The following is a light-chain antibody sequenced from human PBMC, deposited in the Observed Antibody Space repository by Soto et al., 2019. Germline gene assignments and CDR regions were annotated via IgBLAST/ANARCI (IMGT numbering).Light chain of an antibody. CDR1: QSVTTF. Sequence: EIVLTQSPATLSLSPGYRATLSCRASQSVTTFLAWYQQKPGQAPRLLIYDASDRAPGIPARFSGSGSATDFTLTINKLEPEDFAVYYCQQRSNWPPSITFGQGTRREIK. V-gene: IGKV3-11*01. J-gene: IGKJ5*01. CDR3: QQRSNWPPSIT. CDR2: DAS.